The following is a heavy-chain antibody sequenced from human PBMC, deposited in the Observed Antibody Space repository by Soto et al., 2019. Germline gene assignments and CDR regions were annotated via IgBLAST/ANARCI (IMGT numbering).Heavy chain of an antibody. CDR1: GFTFSDYH. V-gene: IGHV3-11*01. Sequence: PGGSLRLSCAASGFTFSDYHMSWIRQAPGKGLEWVSYISSSGSTIYYADSVKGRFTISRDNAKNSLYLQMNSLRAEDTAVYYCARGLVVPAAIEVGAFDIWGQGTMVTVSS. CDR2: ISSSGSTI. J-gene: IGHJ3*02. D-gene: IGHD2-2*02. CDR3: ARGLVVPAAIEVGAFDI.